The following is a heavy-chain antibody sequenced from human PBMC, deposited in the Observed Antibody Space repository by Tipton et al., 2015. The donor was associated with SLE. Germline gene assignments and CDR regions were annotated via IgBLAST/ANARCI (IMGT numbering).Heavy chain of an antibody. CDR1: GFTFSNYG. D-gene: IGHD1-1*01. CDR3: AREGNWNGEFDY. J-gene: IGHJ4*02. Sequence: SGFTFSNYGMHWVRQAPGKGLEWVAVTWLDGSHQYYADSVKGRFTVSRDNSKNTLYLQMNSLRAEDTAVYYCAREGNWNGEFDYWGQGTLVTVSS. CDR2: TWLDGSHQ. V-gene: IGHV3-33*01.